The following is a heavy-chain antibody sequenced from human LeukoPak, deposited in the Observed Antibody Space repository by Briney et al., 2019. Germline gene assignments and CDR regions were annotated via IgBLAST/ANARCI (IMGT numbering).Heavy chain of an antibody. V-gene: IGHV3-15*01. Sequence: AGGSLRLSCAASGFTVSSNYMSWVRQAPGEGLEWVGRIKSKIDGGTTDYAAPVKGRFTISRDDSKSTLYLQMNSLKTEDTAVYYCTPHPGNYFDYWGQGTLVTVSS. J-gene: IGHJ4*02. CDR2: IKSKIDGGTT. CDR1: GFTVSSNY. D-gene: IGHD3-10*01. CDR3: TPHPGNYFDY.